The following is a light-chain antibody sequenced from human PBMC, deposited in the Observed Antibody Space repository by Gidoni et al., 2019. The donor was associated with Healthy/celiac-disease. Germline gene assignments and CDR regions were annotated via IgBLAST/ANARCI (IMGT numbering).Light chain of an antibody. CDR3: QQRSNWPPLT. J-gene: IGKJ4*01. Sequence: EIVLTQSPATLSLSPGERATLSCRASPSVSSYLACYQQKPGQAPRLLIYDASNRATGIPARFSGSGSGTDFTLTISSLEPEDFAVYYCQQRSNWPPLTFGGXTKVEIK. CDR2: DAS. CDR1: PSVSSY. V-gene: IGKV3-11*01.